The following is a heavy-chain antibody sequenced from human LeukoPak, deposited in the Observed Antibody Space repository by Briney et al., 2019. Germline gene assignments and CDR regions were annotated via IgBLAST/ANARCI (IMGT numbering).Heavy chain of an antibody. CDR1: GFTFSNYA. CDR2: ISVSGDST. J-gene: IGHJ4*02. CDR3: AKDAVAGIYDSSGFDY. D-gene: IGHD3-22*01. V-gene: IGHV3-23*01. Sequence: GGSLRLSCAASGFTFSNYAMSWVRQAPGKGLEWVSTISVSGDSTYYVDSVKGRFTISRDNSKNTLYLQMDSLRAEDTAVYYCAKDAVAGIYDSSGFDYWGQGTLVTVSS.